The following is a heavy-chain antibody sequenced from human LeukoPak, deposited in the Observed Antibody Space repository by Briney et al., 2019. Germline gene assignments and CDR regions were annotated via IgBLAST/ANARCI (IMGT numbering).Heavy chain of an antibody. CDR3: ASGRQLGY. CDR2: IKQDGREK. J-gene: IGHJ4*02. CDR1: GFTFSNYW. V-gene: IGHV3-7*01. D-gene: IGHD6-13*01. Sequence: GGSLSLSGAASGFTFSNYWMSWVRKAPGKGLEWVANIKQDGREKYNVDSVKGRFSISRNNGRTSLCLQTNRLRAEGTAVCFCASGRQLGYRGQGTLVTVSS.